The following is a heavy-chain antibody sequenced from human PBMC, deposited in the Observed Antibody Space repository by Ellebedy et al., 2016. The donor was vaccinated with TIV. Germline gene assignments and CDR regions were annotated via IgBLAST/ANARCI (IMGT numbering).Heavy chain of an antibody. CDR2: ISWNSGSI. V-gene: IGHV3-9*01. D-gene: IGHD3-10*01. CDR1: GFTFDDYA. CDR3: EADYYGSGRSGY. J-gene: IGHJ4*02. Sequence: GGSLRLSXAASGFTFDDYAMHWVRQVPGKGLEWVSGISWNSGSIGYADSVKGRFTISRDNAKNSLYLQMNSLRAEDTALYYCEADYYGSGRSGYWGQGTLVTVSS.